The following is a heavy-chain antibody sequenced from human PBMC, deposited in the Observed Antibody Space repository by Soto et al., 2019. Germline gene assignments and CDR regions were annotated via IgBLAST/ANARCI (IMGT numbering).Heavy chain of an antibody. D-gene: IGHD2-15*01. CDR2: INHSGST. CDR1: GGSFSGYY. Sequence: SETLSLTCAVYGGSFSGYYWNWIRQPPGKGLEWIGEINHSGSTHYNPSLKSRVTISVDTSKNQFSLKLTSMTAADTAVYYCASGPGCSGGSCYWSWFDPWGQGTPVTVSS. V-gene: IGHV4-34*01. J-gene: IGHJ5*02. CDR3: ASGPGCSGGSCYWSWFDP.